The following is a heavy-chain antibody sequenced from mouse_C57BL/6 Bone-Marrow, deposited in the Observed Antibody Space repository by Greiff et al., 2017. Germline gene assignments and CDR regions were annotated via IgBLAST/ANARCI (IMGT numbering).Heavy chain of an antibody. J-gene: IGHJ2*01. CDR1: GFTFSSYA. CDR2: ISDGGSYT. Sequence: EVMLVESGGGLVKPGGSLKLSCAASGFTFSSYAMSWVRQTPEKRLEWVATISDGGSYTYYPDNVKGRFTISRDNAKNNLYLQMSHLKSEDTAMXYCARDYYSNYRDYWGQGTTLTVSS. V-gene: IGHV5-4*01. CDR3: ARDYYSNYRDY. D-gene: IGHD2-5*01.